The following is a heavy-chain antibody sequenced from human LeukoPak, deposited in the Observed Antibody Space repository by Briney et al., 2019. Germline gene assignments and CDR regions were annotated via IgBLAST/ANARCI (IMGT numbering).Heavy chain of an antibody. CDR2: ISPSGGST. J-gene: IGHJ6*02. CDR3: AVSLTTGGYYGMDV. D-gene: IGHD1-1*01. CDR1: GYTFTSYY. Sequence: GALVKVSCKASGYTFTSYYMHWVRQAPGQGLEWMGIISPSGGSTTYAQKFQGRVTMTGDTSTSTVYMELSSLRLEDTAVYFCAVSLTTGGYYGMDVWGQGTTVTVSS. V-gene: IGHV1-46*03.